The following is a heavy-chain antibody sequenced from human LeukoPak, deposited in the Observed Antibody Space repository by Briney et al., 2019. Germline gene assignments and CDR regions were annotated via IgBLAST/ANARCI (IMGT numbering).Heavy chain of an antibody. Sequence: GESLKISCQVSGHSFTSSWVGWVSQMPGKGLEWMGIIYVADSDTKYSPSFEGQVTISADKSIRTAYLQWSSLKASDTAMYYCASALYYSSAFYDYWGQGTLVTVSS. J-gene: IGHJ4*02. V-gene: IGHV5-51*01. D-gene: IGHD3-22*01. CDR3: ASALYYSSAFYDY. CDR2: IYVADSDT. CDR1: GHSFTSSW.